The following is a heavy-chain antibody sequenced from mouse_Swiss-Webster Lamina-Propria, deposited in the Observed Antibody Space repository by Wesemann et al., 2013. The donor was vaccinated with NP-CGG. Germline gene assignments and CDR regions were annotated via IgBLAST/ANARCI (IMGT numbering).Heavy chain of an antibody. D-gene: IGHD1-1*01. Sequence: DVKLVESGGGLVKPGGSLKLSCAASGFTFSSYTMSWVRQTPEKRLEWVATISSGGSYTYYPDSVKGRFTISRDNAKNTLYLQMSSLKSEDTAMYYCTRDWYYGSSYEGYWGQGTTLTVSS. CDR1: GFTFSSYT. V-gene: IGHV5-6-4*01. CDR3: TRDWYYGSSYEGY. J-gene: IGHJ2*01. CDR2: ISSGGSYT.